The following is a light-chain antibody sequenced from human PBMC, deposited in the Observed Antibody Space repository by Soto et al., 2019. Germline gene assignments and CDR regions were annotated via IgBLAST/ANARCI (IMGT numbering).Light chain of an antibody. CDR2: KSS. CDR1: QSISSW. V-gene: IGKV1-5*03. J-gene: IGKJ1*01. CDR3: QQYDSYSRT. Sequence: DIQMTQSPSTLSASVGDRVTITCRASQSISSWLAWYQQKPGKAPKLLIFKSSSLESGVPSRFSGSGSGTKITLTNSSLQPDDFATYYCQQYDSYSRTFGQGTKVEVK.